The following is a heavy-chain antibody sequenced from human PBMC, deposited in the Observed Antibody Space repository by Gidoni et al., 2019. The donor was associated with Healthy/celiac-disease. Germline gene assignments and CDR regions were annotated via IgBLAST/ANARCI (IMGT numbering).Heavy chain of an antibody. V-gene: IGHV2-5*01. CDR2: IYWNDDK. CDR3: AHSELYGDYVGIGNWFDP. D-gene: IGHD4-17*01. J-gene: IGHJ5*02. CDR1: GLSLSTSGVG. Sequence: QITLKESGPTLVKPTQTLTLTCTFSGLSLSTSGVGVGWIRQPPGKALEWLALIYWNDDKRYSPSLKSRLTITKDTSKNQVVLTMTNMDPVDTATYYCAHSELYGDYVGIGNWFDPWGQGTLVTVSS.